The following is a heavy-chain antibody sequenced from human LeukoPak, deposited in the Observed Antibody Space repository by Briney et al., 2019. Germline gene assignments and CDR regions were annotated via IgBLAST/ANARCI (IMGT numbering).Heavy chain of an antibody. CDR2: INHSGST. V-gene: IGHV4-34*01. D-gene: IGHD1-26*01. Sequence: SETLSLTCAVYGGSFSAYYWIWIRQPPGKGLEWIGEINHSGSTNYNPSLKSRVTISVDTSKNQFSLKLSSVTAADTAVYYCANMASSGNLWGQGTLVTVSS. J-gene: IGHJ5*02. CDR3: ANMASSGNL. CDR1: GGSFSAYY.